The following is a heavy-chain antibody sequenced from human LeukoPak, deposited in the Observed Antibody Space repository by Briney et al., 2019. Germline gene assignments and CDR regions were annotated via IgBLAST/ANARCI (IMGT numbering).Heavy chain of an antibody. CDR3: ARLRYNWILPGPDAFDI. J-gene: IGHJ3*02. Sequence: SETLSLTCTVSGGSINNYFWSWIRQPPGKGLEWIGSIYYSGSTYYNPSLKSRVTISVDTSKNQFSLKLSSVTAADTAVYYCARLRYNWILPGPDAFDIWGQATMVTVSS. V-gene: IGHV4-59*05. D-gene: IGHD1-1*01. CDR1: GGSINNYF. CDR2: IYYSGST.